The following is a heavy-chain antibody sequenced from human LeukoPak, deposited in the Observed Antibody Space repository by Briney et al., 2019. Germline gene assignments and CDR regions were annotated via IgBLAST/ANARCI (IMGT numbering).Heavy chain of an antibody. CDR1: GGSISSGGYY. CDR3: ARRKYSSGWYAWFDP. V-gene: IGHV4-39*07. Sequence: SETLSLTCTVSGGSISSGGYYWSWIRQPPGKGLEWIGEINHSGSTNYNPSLKSRVTISVDTSKNQFSLKLSSVTAADTAVYYCARRKYSSGWYAWFDPWGQGTLVTVSS. CDR2: INHSGST. D-gene: IGHD6-19*01. J-gene: IGHJ5*02.